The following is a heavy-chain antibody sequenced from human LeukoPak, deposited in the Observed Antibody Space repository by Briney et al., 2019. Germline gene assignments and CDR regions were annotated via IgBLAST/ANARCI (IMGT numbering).Heavy chain of an antibody. CDR3: ARQLGVAVAGCFDY. V-gene: IGHV5-51*01. J-gene: IGHJ4*02. CDR1: GYNFTRYW. Sequence: GESLKISCQGSGYNFTRYWIGWVRQMPGKGLEWMGIIYPGDSDTRYSPSFQGQVTISADKSISTAYLQWSSLKASDTAMYYCARQLGVAVAGCFDYWGQGTLVTVSS. D-gene: IGHD6-19*01. CDR2: IYPGDSDT.